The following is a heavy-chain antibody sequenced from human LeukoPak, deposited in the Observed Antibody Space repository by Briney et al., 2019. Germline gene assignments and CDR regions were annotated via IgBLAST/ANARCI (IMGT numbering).Heavy chain of an antibody. J-gene: IGHJ4*02. D-gene: IGHD5-18*01. CDR1: GGSFSGYY. V-gene: IGHV4-34*01. CDR2: INHSGST. CDR3: ARDLKLWNKQDY. Sequence: SETLSLICAVYGGSFSGYYWSWIRQPPGKGLEWIGEINHSGSTNYNPSLKSRVTISVDTSKNQFSLKLSSVTAADTAVYYCARDLKLWNKQDYWGQGTLVTVSS.